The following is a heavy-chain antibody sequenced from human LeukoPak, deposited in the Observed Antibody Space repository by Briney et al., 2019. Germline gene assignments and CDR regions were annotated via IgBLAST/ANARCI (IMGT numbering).Heavy chain of an antibody. CDR1: GFTSSSYA. CDR2: VSGSGDRM. J-gene: IGHJ4*02. Sequence: GGSLRLSCAASGFTSSSYALNWVRQAPGKGLEWVATVSGSGDRMYHADSVKGRFTSSRDNSKNTIYLQMNSLRAEDTALYYCAKAAAAPGFDFWGQGTLVTVSS. CDR3: AKAAAAPGFDF. V-gene: IGHV3-23*01. D-gene: IGHD6-13*01.